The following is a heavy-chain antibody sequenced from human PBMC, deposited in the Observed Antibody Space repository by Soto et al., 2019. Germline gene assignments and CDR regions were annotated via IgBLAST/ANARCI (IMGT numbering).Heavy chain of an antibody. V-gene: IGHV1-8*01. D-gene: IGHD1-1*01. CDR1: GYTFTSYD. Sequence: QVQLVQSGAEVKKTGASVKVSCKASGYTFTSYDINWVRQATGQGLEGMGWMNPNSGNTGYAQKFQGRVTMTRNTSISTAYMELSSLRSEDTAVYYCARERTGTTSMDVWGQGTTVTVSS. CDR3: ARERTGTTSMDV. CDR2: MNPNSGNT. J-gene: IGHJ6*02.